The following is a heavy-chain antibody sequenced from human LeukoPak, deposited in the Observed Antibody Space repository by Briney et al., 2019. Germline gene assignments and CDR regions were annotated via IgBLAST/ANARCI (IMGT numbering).Heavy chain of an antibody. Sequence: SETLSLTCTVSGGSISSSSYYWGWIRQPPGKGLEWIGSIYYSGSTYYNPSLKSRVTISVDTSKNQFSLKLSSLTAADTAVYYCARIDGYTDFWGQGTLVTVSS. D-gene: IGHD5-24*01. V-gene: IGHV4-39*01. CDR1: GGSISSSSYY. CDR3: ARIDGYTDF. J-gene: IGHJ4*02. CDR2: IYYSGST.